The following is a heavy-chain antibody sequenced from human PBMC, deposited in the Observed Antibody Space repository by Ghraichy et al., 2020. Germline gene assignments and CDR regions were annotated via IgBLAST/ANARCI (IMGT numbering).Heavy chain of an antibody. V-gene: IGHV3-11*01. CDR2: ISGNGKNI. Sequence: GGSLRLSCAASGLIFSDYYMSWIRQAPGKGLEWIAYISGNGKNIYYADSVQGRFTISRDNDKDSLYLQMNSLRGEDTAVYYCARDGTGWYAPSAYWGQGTLVTVSS. CDR3: ARDGTGWYAPSAY. CDR1: GLIFSDYY. D-gene: IGHD6-19*01. J-gene: IGHJ4*02.